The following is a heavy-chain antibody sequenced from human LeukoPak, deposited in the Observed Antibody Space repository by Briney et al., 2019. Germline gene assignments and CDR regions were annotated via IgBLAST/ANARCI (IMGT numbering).Heavy chain of an antibody. V-gene: IGHV4-59*08. Sequence: SETLSLTCTVSGGSINSYYWSWIRQPPGKRLDWIGYIHYSGSTNYNPSRKSRVTISVHTSKKQFSLKLSSVTAADTAVYYCARHRPGPYDYWGQGTLVTVSS. CDR2: IHYSGST. CDR1: GGSINSYY. J-gene: IGHJ4*02. CDR3: ARHRPGPYDY.